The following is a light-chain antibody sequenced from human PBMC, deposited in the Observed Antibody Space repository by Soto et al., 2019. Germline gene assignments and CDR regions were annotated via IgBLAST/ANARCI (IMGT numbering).Light chain of an antibody. CDR2: DAS. J-gene: IGKJ4*01. CDR1: QDITTY. Sequence: DIQMTQSPSSLSASVGDRVTLTCQASQDITTYLNWYQQKPGKAPKLVIYDASNLETGVPSRFSGSGSGTDFTLTINGLQSEDIATYYCQQYEKLPLTFGGGTKVEIK. V-gene: IGKV1-33*01. CDR3: QQYEKLPLT.